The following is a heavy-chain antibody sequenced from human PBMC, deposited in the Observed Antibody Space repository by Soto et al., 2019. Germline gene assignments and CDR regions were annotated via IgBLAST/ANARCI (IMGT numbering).Heavy chain of an antibody. V-gene: IGHV1-58*02. D-gene: IGHD2-15*01. CDR2: IVVGTNNT. J-gene: IGHJ4*02. Sequence: SVKVSCKTSGLSFSSSAMQWVRQAPGQRFEWIGWIVVGTNNTHYAQNLQERVTITRDMSTSSVYMELSSLRPEDTAVYYCAADLRYCSGDRCDDYWGQGTQVNVSS. CDR3: AADLRYCSGDRCDDY. CDR1: GLSFSSSA.